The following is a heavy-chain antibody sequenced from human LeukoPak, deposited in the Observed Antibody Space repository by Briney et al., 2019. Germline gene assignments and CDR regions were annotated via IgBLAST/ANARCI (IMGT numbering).Heavy chain of an antibody. CDR3: ARLYSDGSCYACGWFDP. CDR1: GYSFTSYW. CDR2: IYPGDSDT. D-gene: IGHD2-15*01. V-gene: IGHV5-51*01. Sequence: GESLKISCKGSGYSFTSYWIGWVRQMPGKGLEWMGIIYPGDSDTRYSPSFQGQVTISADKSISTAYLQWSSLKASDTAMYYCARLYSDGSCYACGWFDPWGQGTLVTVSS. J-gene: IGHJ5*02.